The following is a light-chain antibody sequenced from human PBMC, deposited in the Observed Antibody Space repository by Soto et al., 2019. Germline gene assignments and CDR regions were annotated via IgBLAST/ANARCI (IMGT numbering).Light chain of an antibody. Sequence: QSALTQPRSVSGSPGQSVTISCTVTSSDVGGYNYVSWYEQHPGKAPKRMIYDVSKRPSGVPDRFSGSKSGNTASLTISGLQAEDEADYYCCSYAGSYTLVFGGGTQQTVL. V-gene: IGLV2-11*01. CDR3: CSYAGSYTLV. CDR1: SSDVGGYNY. J-gene: IGLJ2*01. CDR2: DVS.